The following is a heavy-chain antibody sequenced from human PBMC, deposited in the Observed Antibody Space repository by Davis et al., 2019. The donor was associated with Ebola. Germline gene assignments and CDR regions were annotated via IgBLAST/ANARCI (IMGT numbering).Heavy chain of an antibody. Sequence: ASVTVSRKVSGYTLTELSMHWVRQAPGKGLEWMGGFDLEDGETIYAQKFQGRVTMTEDTSTDTAYMELSSLRSEDTAVYYCATAGGIRYYYYGMDVWGQGTTVTVSS. D-gene: IGHD2-15*01. J-gene: IGHJ6*02. CDR1: GYTLTELS. V-gene: IGHV1-24*01. CDR2: FDLEDGET. CDR3: ATAGGIRYYYYGMDV.